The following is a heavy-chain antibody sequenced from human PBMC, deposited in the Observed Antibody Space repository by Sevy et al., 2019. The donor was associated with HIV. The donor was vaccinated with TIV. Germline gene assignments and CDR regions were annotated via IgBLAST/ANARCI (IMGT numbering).Heavy chain of an antibody. Sequence: GESLKISCKGSEYSFTTYWVGWVRQMPGKGLEWRGIIYPGDSDTRDSPSFQGEVTISADKSIVTAYLRWSSLKASDAAVYYCARLCSIRLSYYGLDVWGQGTTVTVSS. V-gene: IGHV5-51*01. CDR3: ARLCSIRLSYYGLDV. J-gene: IGHJ6*02. CDR1: EYSFTTYW. CDR2: IYPGDSDT. D-gene: IGHD6-13*01.